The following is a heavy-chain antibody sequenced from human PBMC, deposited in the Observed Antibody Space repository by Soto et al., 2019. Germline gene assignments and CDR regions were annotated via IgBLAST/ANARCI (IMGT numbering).Heavy chain of an antibody. Sequence: AVKVSCKASGGTFSSYAISWVRQAPGQGLEWMGGIIPIFGTANYAQKFQGRVTITADESTSTAYMELSSLRSEDTAVYYCAIHNSSSWWRRVRDYWGQGTLVTVSS. D-gene: IGHD6-13*01. CDR3: AIHNSSSWWRRVRDY. CDR2: IIPIFGTA. J-gene: IGHJ4*02. V-gene: IGHV1-69*13. CDR1: GGTFSSYA.